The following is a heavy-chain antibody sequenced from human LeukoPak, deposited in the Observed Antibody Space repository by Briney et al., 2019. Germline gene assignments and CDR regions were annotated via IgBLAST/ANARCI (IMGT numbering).Heavy chain of an antibody. Sequence: EASVKVSCKASGYTFTSYGISWVRQAPGQGLEWMGGIIPIFGTANYAQKFQGRVTITADESTSTAYMELSSLRSEDTAVYYCARDSSRGSGWYSSPYYYFDYWGQGTLVTVSS. CDR3: ARDSSRGSGWYSSPYYYFDY. D-gene: IGHD6-19*01. CDR2: IIPIFGTA. V-gene: IGHV1-69*13. J-gene: IGHJ4*02. CDR1: GYTFTSYG.